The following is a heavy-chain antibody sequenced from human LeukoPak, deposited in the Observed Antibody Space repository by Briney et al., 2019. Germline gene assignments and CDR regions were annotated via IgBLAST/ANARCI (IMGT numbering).Heavy chain of an antibody. J-gene: IGHJ4*02. CDR2: IRYDGSNK. CDR1: GFTFSSYG. Sequence: GGSLRLSCAASGFTFSSYGMHWVRQAPGKGLEWVAFIRYDGSNKYYADSVKGRFTISRDNSKNTLYLQMNSLRAEETAVYYCAKDLPSYCSGGSCYSTPFDYWGQGTLVTVSS. V-gene: IGHV3-30*02. D-gene: IGHD2-15*01. CDR3: AKDLPSYCSGGSCYSTPFDY.